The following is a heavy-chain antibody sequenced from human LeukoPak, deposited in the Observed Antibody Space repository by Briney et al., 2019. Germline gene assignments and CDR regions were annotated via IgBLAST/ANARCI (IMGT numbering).Heavy chain of an antibody. J-gene: IGHJ5*02. D-gene: IGHD6-6*01. CDR2: ISSSSSYI. CDR3: ARDSAEDSSSSRFDP. Sequence: GGSLRLSCAASGFTFSSYSMNWVRQAPGKGLEWVSSISSSSSYIYYADSVKGRFTISRDNAKNSLYLQMNSLRAEGTAVYYCARDSAEDSSSSRFDPWGQGTLVTVSS. V-gene: IGHV3-21*01. CDR1: GFTFSSYS.